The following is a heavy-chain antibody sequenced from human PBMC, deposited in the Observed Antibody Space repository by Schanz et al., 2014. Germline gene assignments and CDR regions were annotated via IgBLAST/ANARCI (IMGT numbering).Heavy chain of an antibody. J-gene: IGHJ4*02. CDR2: ISGRDGST. Sequence: EVQLLESGGGLVQPGGSLRLSCAASGFTFSSYAMTWVRQAPGMGLEWVSAISGRDGSTYYADSVRGRFTISRDNSKNTLYLQMNSQRAEDTALYYCARDRRNADLDYWGQGTLVTVSS. CDR1: GFTFSSYA. V-gene: IGHV3-23*01. D-gene: IGHD1-1*01. CDR3: ARDRRNADLDY.